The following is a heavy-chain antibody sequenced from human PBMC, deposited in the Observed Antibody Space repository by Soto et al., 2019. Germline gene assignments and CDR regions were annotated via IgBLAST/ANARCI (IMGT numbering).Heavy chain of an antibody. CDR3: AKTQGVVVPAALNWFDP. Sequence: EVQLLESGGGLVQPGGSLRLSCVASGFTFSSYAMSWVRQAPGKGLEWVSAISGSGGSTYYADSVKGRFTISRDNSKNTLYLQMNSLRAEDTAVYYCAKTQGVVVPAALNWFDPWGQGTLVTVSS. CDR1: GFTFSSYA. CDR2: ISGSGGST. V-gene: IGHV3-23*01. J-gene: IGHJ5*02. D-gene: IGHD2-2*01.